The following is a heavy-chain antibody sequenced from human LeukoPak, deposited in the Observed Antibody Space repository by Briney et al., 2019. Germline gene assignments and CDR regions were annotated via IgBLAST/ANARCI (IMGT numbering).Heavy chain of an antibody. V-gene: IGHV3-30*01. D-gene: IGHD3-16*02. CDR3: ARGGLGELSFRFDY. CDR1: GFTCSSYA. CDR2: ILYDGSNK. Sequence: GGSLRLSCAASGFTCSSYAMLWVRQAPGKGLEWVAVILYDGSNKYYADSVKGRFTISRDNSKNTLYLHINSLRAEDTVVYYCARGGLGELSFRFDYWGQGTVVTVSS. J-gene: IGHJ4*02.